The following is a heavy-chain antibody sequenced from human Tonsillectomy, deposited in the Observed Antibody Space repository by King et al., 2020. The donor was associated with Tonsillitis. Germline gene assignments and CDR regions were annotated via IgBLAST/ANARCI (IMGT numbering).Heavy chain of an antibody. CDR1: GFTFSNYA. CDR2: ISYSGDGP. CDR3: AKDFYRVATIFDF. V-gene: IGHV3-23*04. J-gene: IGHJ4*02. D-gene: IGHD5-12*01. Sequence: VQLVESGGGLIQPGGSLRLSCAASGFTFSNYAMNWVRQAPGKGLEWVSVISYSGDGPSSADPVKGRFTISRDNSKNTVELQMNSLRAKDTAVYYCAKDFYRVATIFDFWGQGTLVTVSS.